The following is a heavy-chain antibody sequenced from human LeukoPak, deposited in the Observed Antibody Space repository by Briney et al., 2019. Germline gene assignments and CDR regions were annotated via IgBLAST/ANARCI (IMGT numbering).Heavy chain of an antibody. J-gene: IGHJ4*02. CDR3: AKDASSLPSYIHY. CDR2: ISAGGGAT. D-gene: IGHD6-6*01. Sequence: GESLRLSCAASGFTFSNYAMSWVRQAPGKGLEWVSAISAGGGATYYADSVKGRFTISRDNSKNTLFLQMNSLTAEDTAVYYCAKDASSLPSYIHYWAQGTLVTVSS. V-gene: IGHV3-23*01. CDR1: GFTFSNYA.